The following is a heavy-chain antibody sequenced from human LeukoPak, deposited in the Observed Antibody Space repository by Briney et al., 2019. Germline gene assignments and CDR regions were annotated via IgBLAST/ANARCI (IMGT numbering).Heavy chain of an antibody. CDR2: IYTSGST. V-gene: IGHV4-4*07. J-gene: IGHJ6*02. CDR1: GGSISSYY. Sequence: SETLSLTCTVSGGSISSYYWSWIRQPAGKGLEWIGRIYTSGSTNYNPSLKSRVTISVDTSKNQFSLKLSSVTAADTAVYYCAGDYSNGLYYYSGRDVWGQGTTVTVSS. CDR3: AGDYSNGLYYYSGRDV. D-gene: IGHD5-18*01.